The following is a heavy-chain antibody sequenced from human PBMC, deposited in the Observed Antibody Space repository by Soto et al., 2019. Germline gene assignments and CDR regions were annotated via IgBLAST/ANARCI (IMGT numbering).Heavy chain of an antibody. V-gene: IGHV3-30-3*01. CDR3: ASGRDYSSSGPTTSSDY. CDR1: GFTFSSYA. CDR2: ISYDGSNK. J-gene: IGHJ4*02. Sequence: GGSLRLSCAASGFTFSSYAMHWVRQAPGKGLEWVAVISYDGSNKYYADSVKGRFTISRDNSKNTLYLQMNSLRAEDTAVYYCASGRDYSSSGPTTSSDYWGQGTLVTVSS. D-gene: IGHD2-21*01.